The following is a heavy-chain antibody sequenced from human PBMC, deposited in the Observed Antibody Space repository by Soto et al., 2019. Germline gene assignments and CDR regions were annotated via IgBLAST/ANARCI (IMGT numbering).Heavy chain of an antibody. J-gene: IGHJ6*02. CDR2: IYYSGST. V-gene: IGHV4-31*03. CDR1: GGSISSGGYY. Sequence: SETLSLTCTVSGGSISSGGYYWSWIRQHPGKGLEWIGYIYYSGSTYYNPSLKSRVTISVDTSKNQFSLKLSSVTAADTAVYYCARDMLGYCSGGSCRTENYYYGMDVWGQGTRVTVSS. D-gene: IGHD2-15*01. CDR3: ARDMLGYCSGGSCRTENYYYGMDV.